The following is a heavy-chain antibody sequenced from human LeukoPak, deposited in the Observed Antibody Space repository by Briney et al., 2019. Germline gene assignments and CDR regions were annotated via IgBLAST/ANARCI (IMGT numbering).Heavy chain of an antibody. CDR2: INSDGGST. Sequence: PGGSLRLSCAASGFTFSDYWMHWVRQGPGKGLVWVSRINSDGGSTGYADSVKGRFTISRDNAKNTLYLQMNSLRAEDTAVYYCARAVGYSYGRFEYWGQGTLVTVSS. J-gene: IGHJ4*02. CDR3: ARAVGYSYGRFEY. D-gene: IGHD5-18*01. V-gene: IGHV3-74*01. CDR1: GFTFSDYW.